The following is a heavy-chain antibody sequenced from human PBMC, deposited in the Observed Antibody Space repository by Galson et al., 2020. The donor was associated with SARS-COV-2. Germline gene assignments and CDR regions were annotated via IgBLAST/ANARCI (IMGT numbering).Heavy chain of an antibody. D-gene: IGHD1-26*01. V-gene: IGHV3-30*04. J-gene: IGHJ4*02. CDR2: ISSDGSNS. CDR3: ARGGEWELPYYCDC. Sequence: GESLKISCAASGFTFSNYVMHWVRQAPGKGPEWVAVISSDGSNSFYADSLKGRFTISRDNSKSTLYLQMNSLRAEDTAVYYCARGGEWELPYYCDCWGQGTLVTVAS. CDR1: GFTFSNYV.